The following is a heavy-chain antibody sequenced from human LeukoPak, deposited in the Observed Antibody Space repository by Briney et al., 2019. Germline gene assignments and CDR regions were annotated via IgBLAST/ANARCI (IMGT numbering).Heavy chain of an antibody. CDR1: GFTFDDYA. D-gene: IGHD6-13*01. J-gene: IGHJ4*02. CDR2: ISWNSGSI. CDR3: AKGRWGQQLSYFDY. V-gene: IGHV3-9*01. Sequence: PGRSLRLSCAASGFTFDDYAMHWVRQAPGKGLEWVSGISWNSGSIGYADSVKGRFTISRDNAKNSLYLQMNSLRAEDTALYYCAKGRWGQQLSYFDYWGQGTLVTVSS.